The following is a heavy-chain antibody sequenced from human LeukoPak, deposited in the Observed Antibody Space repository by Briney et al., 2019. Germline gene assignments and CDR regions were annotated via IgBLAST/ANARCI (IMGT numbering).Heavy chain of an antibody. D-gene: IGHD2-2*01. CDR2: ISAYNGNA. Sequence: GALVKVSCKTSGGTFSSYAISWVRQAPGQGLEWMGWISAYNGNANYAQKFQGRITMTTDTSTSTAYMELRSLRSDDTAIYYCARGCSTSSCYHGIGWFDPWGQGAPVTVSS. CDR1: GGTFSSYA. V-gene: IGHV1-18*01. CDR3: ARGCSTSSCYHGIGWFDP. J-gene: IGHJ5*02.